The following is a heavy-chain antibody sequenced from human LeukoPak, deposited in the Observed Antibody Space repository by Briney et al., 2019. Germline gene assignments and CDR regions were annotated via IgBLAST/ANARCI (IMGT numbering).Heavy chain of an antibody. J-gene: IGHJ4*02. CDR1: GFTFSNYY. CDR2: INKDGSEK. CDR3: AKAGPPLL. Sequence: PGGSLRLSCAASGFTFSNYYMSWVRQAPGKGLEWVAHINKDGSEKYYVDSVKGRFTISRDNAKNSLYLQMNSLRAEDTAVYYCAKAGPPLLWGQGTLVTVSS. V-gene: IGHV3-7*03.